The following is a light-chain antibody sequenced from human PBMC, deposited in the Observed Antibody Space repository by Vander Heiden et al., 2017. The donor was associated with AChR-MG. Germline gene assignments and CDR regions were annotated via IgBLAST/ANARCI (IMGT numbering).Light chain of an antibody. Sequence: ERVLTQSPGTLSVSAGERVTLSCRASQSVYTNLAWFQLKVGQAPRLLIHAASTRATGIPARFSGSGSGTDFTLTINGLESEDVGIYYCQQYNNWPRTFGQGTRVEL. CDR1: QSVYTN. V-gene: IGKV3-15*01. CDR2: AAS. J-gene: IGKJ1*01. CDR3: QQYNNWPRT.